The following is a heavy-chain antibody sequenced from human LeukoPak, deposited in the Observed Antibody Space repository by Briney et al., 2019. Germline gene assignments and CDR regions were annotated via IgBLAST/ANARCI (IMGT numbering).Heavy chain of an antibody. J-gene: IGHJ3*02. D-gene: IGHD1-26*01. Sequence: SETLSLTCTVSGDSIRSYYWSWIRQPAGKGLEGIGRIYTSGSTNYNPSLKSRVTMSVDTSKNQFSLKLSSVTAADTAVYYCAREYSGSYYRAFDIWGQGTMVTVSS. CDR3: AREYSGSYYRAFDI. V-gene: IGHV4-4*07. CDR1: GDSIRSYY. CDR2: IYTSGST.